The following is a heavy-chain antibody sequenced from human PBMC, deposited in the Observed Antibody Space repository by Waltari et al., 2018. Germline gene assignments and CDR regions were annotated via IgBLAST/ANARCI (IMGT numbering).Heavy chain of an antibody. D-gene: IGHD2-2*01. J-gene: IGHJ6*02. CDR1: GGSISSYY. V-gene: IGHV4-4*07. CDR2: IYTSGST. Sequence: QVQLQESGPGLVKPSETLSLTCTVSGGSISSYYWSWIRQPAGKGLEWIGRIYTSGSTNYTPSLNGRVTRSVDKSKNQFSLKLSSVTAADTAVYYCARDIVVVPAATPGDYYYYGMDVWGQGTTVTVSS. CDR3: ARDIVVVPAATPGDYYYYGMDV.